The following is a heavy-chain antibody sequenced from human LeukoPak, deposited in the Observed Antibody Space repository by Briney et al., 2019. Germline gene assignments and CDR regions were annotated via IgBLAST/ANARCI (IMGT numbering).Heavy chain of an antibody. Sequence: SVKVSCKASGGTFSSYTISWVRQAPGQGLEWMGRIIPILGIANYAQKFQGRVTITADESTSTAYMELSSLRSEDTAVYYCARDGCSGGSCYSDYWGQGTLVTVSS. CDR1: GGTFSSYT. J-gene: IGHJ4*02. CDR3: ARDGCSGGSCYSDY. CDR2: IIPILGIA. D-gene: IGHD2-15*01. V-gene: IGHV1-69*04.